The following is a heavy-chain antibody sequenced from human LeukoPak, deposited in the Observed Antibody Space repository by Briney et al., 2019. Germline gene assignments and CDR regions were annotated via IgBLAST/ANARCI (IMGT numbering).Heavy chain of an antibody. J-gene: IGHJ3*02. CDR1: GFTFSKSW. V-gene: IGHV3-7*01. CDR2: IKGDGSEK. D-gene: IGHD3-22*01. Sequence: GGSLRLSCAASGFTFSKSWMSWVRQAPGKGLEWVANIKGDGSEKYYADSVKGRFTISRDNSKNTLYLQMNSLRAEDTAVYYCARESYYDSSGYPTPPGIWGQGTMVTVSS. CDR3: ARESYYDSSGYPTPPGI.